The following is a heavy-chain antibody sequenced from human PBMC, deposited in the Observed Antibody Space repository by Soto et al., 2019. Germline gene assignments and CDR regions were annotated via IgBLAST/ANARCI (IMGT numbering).Heavy chain of an antibody. J-gene: IGHJ4*02. CDR3: MRDRGAGSYTGFDY. CDR2: IYHTGST. D-gene: IGHD3-16*02. V-gene: IGHV4-4*02. Sequence: QVQLQQSGPGLVEPSGTLSLACVVSGGSVSSNNWWNWVRQSPGKGLEWIGEIYHTGSTNYNPSLKSRVTLSVDTSQTEVSLKMSYVTAADTAVYYCMRDRGAGSYTGFDYWGQGTLVTVSS. CDR1: GGSVSSNNW.